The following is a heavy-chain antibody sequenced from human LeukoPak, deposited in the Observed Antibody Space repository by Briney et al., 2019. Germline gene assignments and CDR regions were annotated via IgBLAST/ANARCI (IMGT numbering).Heavy chain of an antibody. CDR1: GGSISTYY. V-gene: IGHV4-59*01. J-gene: IGHJ4*02. CDR2: IYYSGST. D-gene: IGHD4-17*01. CDR3: ARVRDTTVTIDY. Sequence: SETLSLTCTVSGGSISTYYWSWIRQPPGKGLEWIGYIYYSGSTNYNPSLKNRVTISVDTSKNQFSLKLSSVTAADTAVYYCARVRDTTVTIDYWGQGTLVTVSS.